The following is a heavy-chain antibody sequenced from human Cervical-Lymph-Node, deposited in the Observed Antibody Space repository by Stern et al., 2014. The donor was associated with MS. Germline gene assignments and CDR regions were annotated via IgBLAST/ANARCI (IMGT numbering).Heavy chain of an antibody. J-gene: IGHJ6*02. D-gene: IGHD3-3*01. CDR1: GYTLSELS. CDR3: ATDCDDFRSGYSAPTKGYGLDV. Sequence: QDQLVQSGAEVKKPGASVKVSCKVSGYTLSELSMHWVRQAPGKGLEWMGGFDPEDGETIYAQRFQGRVSMTEDTSTDTAYMELRSLTFEDTAVYYCATDCDDFRSGYSAPTKGYGLDVGGQGTTGTVTS. CDR2: FDPEDGET. V-gene: IGHV1-24*01.